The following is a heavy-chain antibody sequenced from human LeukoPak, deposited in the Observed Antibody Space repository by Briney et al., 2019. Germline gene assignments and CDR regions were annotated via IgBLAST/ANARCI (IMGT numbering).Heavy chain of an antibody. J-gene: IGHJ4*02. CDR3: AKGFWDSDWYR. CDR2: ISGSGGST. Sequence: GGSLRLSCAASGFTFSNYNMSWVRQAPGKGLEWVSAISGSGGSTYYADSVKGRFTISRDNSKNTLYLQMNSLRLEDTAVYYCAKGFWDSDWYRWGQGTLVTVSS. D-gene: IGHD2-21*01. V-gene: IGHV3-23*01. CDR1: GFTFSNYN.